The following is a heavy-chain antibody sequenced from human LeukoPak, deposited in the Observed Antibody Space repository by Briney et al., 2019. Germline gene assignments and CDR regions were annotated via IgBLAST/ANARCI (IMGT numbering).Heavy chain of an antibody. J-gene: IGHJ5*02. D-gene: IGHD2-21*02. Sequence: ASVKVSCKASGDTFTKYFMHWVRQAPGQGLELMGIVNPRGGSTGYAQKFQGRITMTTDMSTRTVYMELSSLESEGTAVYYCARRDCVGDCYSNWFDPWGQGTLVTVSS. CDR1: GDTFTKYF. CDR2: VNPRGGST. CDR3: ARRDCVGDCYSNWFDP. V-gene: IGHV1-46*01.